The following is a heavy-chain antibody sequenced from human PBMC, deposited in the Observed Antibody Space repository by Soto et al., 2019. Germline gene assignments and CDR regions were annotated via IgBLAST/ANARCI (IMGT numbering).Heavy chain of an antibody. CDR1: GAALNSGNYY. CDR3: ARLRIATNNYKWFDP. D-gene: IGHD2-21*01. Sequence: PSETLSLTXSVSGAALNSGNYYWSWIRQVPGKGLEWIGHIYVTGAVDYNPSLRDRITISQDMSERQFSLNLRLVTAADTAVYYCARLRIATNNYKWFDPWGQGTLVTVSS. V-gene: IGHV4-31*02. J-gene: IGHJ5*02. CDR2: IYVTGAV.